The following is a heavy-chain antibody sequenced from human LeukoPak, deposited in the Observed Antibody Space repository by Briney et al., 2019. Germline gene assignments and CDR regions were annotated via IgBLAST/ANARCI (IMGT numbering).Heavy chain of an antibody. Sequence: SETLSLTCTVSGGSISSSSYYWGWIRQPPGKGLEWIGEINHSGSTNYNPSLKSRVTISVDTSKNQFSLKLSSVTAADTAVYYCAREVPPGTWGQGTLVTVSS. D-gene: IGHD1-1*01. J-gene: IGHJ5*02. CDR1: GGSISSSSYY. V-gene: IGHV4-39*07. CDR3: AREVPPGT. CDR2: INHSGST.